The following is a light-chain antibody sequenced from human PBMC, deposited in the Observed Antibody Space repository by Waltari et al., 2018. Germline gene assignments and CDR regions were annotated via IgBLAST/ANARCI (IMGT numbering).Light chain of an antibody. Sequence: DIVMTQSPESLAVSLGERATINCKTSESVRNSSNNKNHLAWYQQKPGQPPKLLIYWASTRESGVPERFSGSGSETDFTLTVTSLQAEDVAVYYCQQYYNTPLTFGGGTKVEIK. CDR3: QQYYNTPLT. V-gene: IGKV4-1*01. CDR1: ESVRNSSNNKNH. CDR2: WAS. J-gene: IGKJ4*01.